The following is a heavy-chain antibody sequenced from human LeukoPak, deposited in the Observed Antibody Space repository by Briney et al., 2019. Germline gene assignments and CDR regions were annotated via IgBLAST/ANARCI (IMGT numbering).Heavy chain of an antibody. CDR1: GGSISSGSYY. CDR2: IYTSGSI. V-gene: IGHV4-61*02. Sequence: SQTLSLTCTVSGGSISSGSYYWSWLRQPAGKGLEWIGRIYTSGSINYNSSLKSRVTILVDVSKNQFSLRLSSVTAADTAVYYCAKHYMGSYDNRGLDYWGQGSLVTVSS. D-gene: IGHD3-10*01. J-gene: IGHJ4*02. CDR3: AKHYMGSYDNRGLDY.